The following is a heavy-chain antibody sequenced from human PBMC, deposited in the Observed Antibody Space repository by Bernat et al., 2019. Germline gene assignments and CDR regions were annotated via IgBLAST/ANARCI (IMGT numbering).Heavy chain of an antibody. V-gene: IGHV4-34*01. Sequence: QVQLQQWGAGLLKPSETLSLTCAVYGRSFSGYYWSWIRQPPGKGLEWIGEINHSGSTNYNPSLKSRVTISVDTSKNQFSLKLSSVTAADTAVYYCAREKGRVMDVWGQGTTVTVSS. CDR1: GRSFSGYY. CDR3: AREKGRVMDV. J-gene: IGHJ6*02. CDR2: INHSGST.